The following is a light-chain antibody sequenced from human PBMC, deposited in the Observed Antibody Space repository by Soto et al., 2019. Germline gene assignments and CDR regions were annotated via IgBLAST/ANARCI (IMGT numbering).Light chain of an antibody. CDR3: QQYGSSPQT. J-gene: IGKJ1*01. Sequence: EIVLTQSPGTLSLSPGERATLSCRASQSVSSSYLAWYQQKPGQAPRLLIYGASSMATGIPDRFSGSGSGTDFTLTISRLEPEGFAVYYWQQYGSSPQTFGQGTKVEIK. V-gene: IGKV3-20*01. CDR1: QSVSSSY. CDR2: GAS.